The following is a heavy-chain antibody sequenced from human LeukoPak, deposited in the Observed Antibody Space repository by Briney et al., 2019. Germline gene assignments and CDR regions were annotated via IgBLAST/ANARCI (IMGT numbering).Heavy chain of an antibody. CDR1: GFTFSSYW. D-gene: IGHD3-16*01. V-gene: IGHV3-7*03. J-gene: IGHJ6*02. CDR2: INHNGNVN. CDR3: AGGGGLDF. Sequence: GGYLRLSCAASGFTFSSYWMNWARQAPGKGLEWLASINHNGNVNYYVDSVKGRFTISRDNAKNSLYLQISNLRAEDTAVYFWAGGGGLDFGAQGPTVTVSS.